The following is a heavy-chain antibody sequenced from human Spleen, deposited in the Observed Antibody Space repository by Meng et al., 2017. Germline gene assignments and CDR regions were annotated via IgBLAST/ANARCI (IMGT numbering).Heavy chain of an antibody. D-gene: IGHD2-21*01. CDR1: GGIFSNYV. J-gene: IGHJ4*02. CDR3: VRDENISLGKLFGDY. CDR2: INPNSGDT. V-gene: IGHV1-2*06. Sequence: ASVKVSCKALGGIFSNYVIGWVRQAPGQGLEWLGHINPNSGDTLYAQKFQGRVSMTGDTSISTAYVELSSLRSDDTAVYYCVRDENISLGKLFGDYWGQGTMVTVSS.